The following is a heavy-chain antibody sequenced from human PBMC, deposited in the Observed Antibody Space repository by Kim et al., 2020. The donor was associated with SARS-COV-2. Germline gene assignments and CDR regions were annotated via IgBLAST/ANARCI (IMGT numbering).Heavy chain of an antibody. Sequence: SGGTDYTPSLKSRVTISVDTSKSQFSLKLSSVTAADTAVYYCARADGYKHWGQGTLVTVSS. V-gene: IGHV4-59*01. CDR2: SGGT. J-gene: IGHJ4*02. CDR3: ARADGYKH. D-gene: IGHD5-12*01.